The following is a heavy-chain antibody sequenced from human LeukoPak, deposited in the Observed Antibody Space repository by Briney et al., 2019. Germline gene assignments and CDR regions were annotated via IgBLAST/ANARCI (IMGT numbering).Heavy chain of an antibody. Sequence: GGSLRLSCTASGFTFGDCAMSWVRQAPGKGLEWVGFIRSKAYGGTTEYAASVKGRFTISRDDSKSIAYLQMNSLKTEDTAVYYCTRARLRFLEWLSSSKYGMDVWGQGTTVTVSS. CDR2: IRSKAYGGTT. CDR1: GFTFGDCA. CDR3: TRARLRFLEWLSSSKYGMDV. J-gene: IGHJ6*02. V-gene: IGHV3-49*04. D-gene: IGHD3-3*01.